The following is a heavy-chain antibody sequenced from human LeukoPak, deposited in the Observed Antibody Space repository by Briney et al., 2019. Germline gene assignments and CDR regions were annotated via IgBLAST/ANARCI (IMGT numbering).Heavy chain of an antibody. D-gene: IGHD6-19*01. CDR1: GFTLSGYE. CDR2: IDYDGGSG. CDR3: TRNSGWYGLS. Sequence: GGSLRLSCTVSGFTLSGYEMSWIRQAPGKGLEWVSSIDYDGGSGHYADSVKGRFTISRDNSNNTLFLHLNSLRGEDTAVYYCTRNSGWYGLSWGQGTLVTVSS. J-gene: IGHJ1*01. V-gene: IGHV3-23*01.